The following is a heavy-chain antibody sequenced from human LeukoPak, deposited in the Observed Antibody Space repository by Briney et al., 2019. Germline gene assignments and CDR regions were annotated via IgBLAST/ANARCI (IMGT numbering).Heavy chain of an antibody. CDR3: ARGHDYVWGSYRSQTAEDTFDI. Sequence: ASVKVSCKASGCTFTSYGVSWVRQAPGQGLEWMGWISPYNGNTNYAQKPQGRVTMTTDTSTSTAYMELRSLRSDDTAVYYCARGHDYVWGSYRSQTAEDTFDIWGQGTMVTVSS. J-gene: IGHJ3*02. V-gene: IGHV1-18*01. CDR1: GCTFTSYG. CDR2: ISPYNGNT. D-gene: IGHD3-16*02.